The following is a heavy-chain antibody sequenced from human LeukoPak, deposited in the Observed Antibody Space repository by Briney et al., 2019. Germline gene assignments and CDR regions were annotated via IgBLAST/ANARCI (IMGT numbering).Heavy chain of an antibody. V-gene: IGHV5-10-1*01. CDR2: IDPSDSYT. J-gene: IGHJ5*02. Sequence: GGSLRLSCKGSGYNFNTYWISWVRQMPGKGLEWMGTIDPSDSYTKYSPPFQGHVSLSADKSISTAYLQWSSLEASDTAIYYCARHLSPLTSGPDSGFDPWGQGTLVTVFS. CDR1: GYNFNTYW. D-gene: IGHD2-21*01. CDR3: ARHLSPLTSGPDSGFDP.